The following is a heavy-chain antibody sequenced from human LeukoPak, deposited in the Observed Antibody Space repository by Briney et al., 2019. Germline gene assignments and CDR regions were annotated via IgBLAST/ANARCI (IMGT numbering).Heavy chain of an antibody. J-gene: IGHJ4*02. Sequence: PGGSLRLSCAASGFTFSSYAMSWGRQAPGKGLEWVGFIRSKAYGGTTEYAASVKGRFTISRDDSKSIAYLQMNSLKTEDTAVYYCTRDFSKALEWLLLDYWGQGTLVTVSS. D-gene: IGHD3-3*01. CDR3: TRDFSKALEWLLLDY. CDR1: GFTFSSYA. CDR2: IRSKAYGGTT. V-gene: IGHV3-49*04.